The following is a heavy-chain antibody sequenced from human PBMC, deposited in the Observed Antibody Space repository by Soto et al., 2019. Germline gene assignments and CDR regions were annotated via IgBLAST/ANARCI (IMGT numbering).Heavy chain of an antibody. CDR2: IIPIFGTA. Sequence: QVQLVQSGAEVKKPGSSVKVSCKASGGTFSSYAISWVRQAPGQGLEWMGRIIPIFGTANNTQKFQGRVTITADESTSTAYVELSSLRYEDTAVYYCARDSLTRGGYGHDAFDIWGQGTMVTVSS. J-gene: IGHJ3*02. V-gene: IGHV1-69*12. CDR3: ARDSLTRGGYGHDAFDI. CDR1: GGTFSSYA. D-gene: IGHD5-18*01.